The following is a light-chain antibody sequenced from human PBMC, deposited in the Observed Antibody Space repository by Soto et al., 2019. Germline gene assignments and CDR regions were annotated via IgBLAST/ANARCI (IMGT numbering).Light chain of an antibody. Sequence: QSALTQPASVSGSPGQSITISCTGTSTDIGAYKYVSWYQQNPGKAPKLMIYEVSSRPSGVSNRFSGSKSGNTASLTISGLQAEDEADYYCSSYTTGRTLVFGGGTKVTVL. CDR2: EVS. CDR1: STDIGAYKY. J-gene: IGLJ3*02. V-gene: IGLV2-14*01. CDR3: SSYTTGRTLV.